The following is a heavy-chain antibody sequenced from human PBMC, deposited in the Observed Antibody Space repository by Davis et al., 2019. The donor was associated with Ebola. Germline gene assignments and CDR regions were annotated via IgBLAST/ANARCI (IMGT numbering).Heavy chain of an antibody. Sequence: PGGSLRLSCAVYGGSFSGYYWSWIRQPPGKGLEWIGYIYHSGSTYYNPSLKSRVTISVDRSKNQFSLKLSSVTAADTAVYYCARGDERYYGMDVWGKGTTVTVSS. CDR2: IYHSGST. V-gene: IGHV4-34*01. J-gene: IGHJ6*04. CDR3: ARGDERYYGMDV. CDR1: GGSFSGYY.